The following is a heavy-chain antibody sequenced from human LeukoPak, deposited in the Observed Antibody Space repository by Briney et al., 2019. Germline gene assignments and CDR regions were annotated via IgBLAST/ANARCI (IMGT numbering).Heavy chain of an antibody. CDR1: GFTFSAYG. J-gene: IGHJ4*02. V-gene: IGHV3-30*02. Sequence: GGSPRLSCEASGFTFSAYGMHWVRQAPGKGLEWVAFTRYDGSNKVYADSVSGRFIISRDNSENTVYLQMNSLRPEDTAIYYCAKDDGTYYFDSWGRGTLVTVST. D-gene: IGHD1-26*01. CDR2: TRYDGSNK. CDR3: AKDDGTYYFDS.